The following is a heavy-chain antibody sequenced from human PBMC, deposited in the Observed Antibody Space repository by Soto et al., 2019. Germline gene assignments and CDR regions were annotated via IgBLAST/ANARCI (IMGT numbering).Heavy chain of an antibody. CDR1: GFTFSSYG. J-gene: IGHJ3*02. CDR3: AKDLDYYDSSGYYSHSSWALHAFDI. Sequence: GGSLRLSCAASGFTFSSYGMHWVRQAPGKGLEWVAVIWYDGSNKYYADSVKGRFTISRDNSKNTLYLQMNSLRAEDTAVYYCAKDLDYYDSSGYYSHSSWALHAFDIWGQGTMVTVSS. V-gene: IGHV3-33*06. D-gene: IGHD3-22*01. CDR2: IWYDGSNK.